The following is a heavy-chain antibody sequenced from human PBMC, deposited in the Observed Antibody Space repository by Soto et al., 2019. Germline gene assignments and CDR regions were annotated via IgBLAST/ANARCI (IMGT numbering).Heavy chain of an antibody. Sequence: SVKVSCRASGGTFSSYAISWVRQAPGQGLEWMGGIIPIFGTANYAQKFQGRVTITADESTSTAYMELSSLRSEDTAVYYCARDIRIAARPDDDYWGQGTLVTVSS. CDR2: IIPIFGTA. V-gene: IGHV1-69*13. CDR3: ARDIRIAARPDDDY. CDR1: GGTFSSYA. D-gene: IGHD6-6*01. J-gene: IGHJ4*02.